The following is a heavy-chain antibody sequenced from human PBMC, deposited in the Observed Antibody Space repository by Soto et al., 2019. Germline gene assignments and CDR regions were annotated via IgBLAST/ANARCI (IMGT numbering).Heavy chain of an antibody. CDR3: ARNGYFISTSCYSDYYYGMDV. CDR1: GYTFTRSG. Sequence: ASVKVSCKASGYTFTRSGISWVRQAPGQGLEWLGWINPDNGNTNYAQHLQGRVSLTTDTSTSTAYTELSSLRSEDTAMYYCARNGYFISTSCYSDYYYGMDVWGQGTTVTVSS. CDR2: INPDNGNT. J-gene: IGHJ6*02. D-gene: IGHD2-2*02. V-gene: IGHV1-18*01.